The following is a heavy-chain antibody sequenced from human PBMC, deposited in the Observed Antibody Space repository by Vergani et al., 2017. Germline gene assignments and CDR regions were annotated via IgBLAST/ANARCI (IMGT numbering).Heavy chain of an antibody. Sequence: QVQLQQWGAGLLKPSETLSLTCAVYGGSFSGYYWSWIRQPPGKGREWIGEINHSGSTKYNPSLKSRVTISVDTSKNQFSLKLSSVTAADTAVYYCARGLGYVPLYYYYGMDVWGQGTTVTVSS. CDR1: GGSFSGYY. V-gene: IGHV4-34*01. D-gene: IGHD3-16*01. J-gene: IGHJ6*02. CDR3: ARGLGYVPLYYYYGMDV. CDR2: INHSGST.